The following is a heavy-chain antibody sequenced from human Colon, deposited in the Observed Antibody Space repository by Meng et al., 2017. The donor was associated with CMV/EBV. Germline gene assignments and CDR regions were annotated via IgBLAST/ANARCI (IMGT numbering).Heavy chain of an antibody. V-gene: IGHV3-74*03. CDR3: AKYCSSGACLDY. CDR1: GFTFSDYW. CDR2: IKYDGRST. J-gene: IGHJ4*02. Sequence: CAASGFTFSDYWMHWVRQAPGKGLVWVSRIKYDGRSTTYADSVKGRFTISRDNAQNTVYLQMNSLRAEDTAVYYCAKYCSSGACLDYWDQGTLVTVSS. D-gene: IGHD2-2*01.